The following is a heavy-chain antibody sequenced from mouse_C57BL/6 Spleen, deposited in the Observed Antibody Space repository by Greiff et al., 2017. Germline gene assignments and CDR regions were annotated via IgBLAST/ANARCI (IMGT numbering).Heavy chain of an antibody. V-gene: IGHV6-3*01. CDR2: IRLKSDNYAT. Sequence: LQQSGGGLVQPGGSMKLSCVASGFTFSNYWMNWVRQSPEKGLEWVAQIRLKSDNYATHYAESVKGRFTISRDDSKSSVYLQMNNLRAEDTGIYYCSFITTVVVRAMDYWGQGTSVTVSS. J-gene: IGHJ4*01. D-gene: IGHD1-1*01. CDR1: GFTFSNYW. CDR3: SFITTVVVRAMDY.